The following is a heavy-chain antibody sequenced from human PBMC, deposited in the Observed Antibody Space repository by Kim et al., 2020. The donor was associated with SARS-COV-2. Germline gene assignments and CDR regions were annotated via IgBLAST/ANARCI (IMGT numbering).Heavy chain of an antibody. V-gene: IGHV3-11*04. CDR3: ARVYCSGGSCFDY. Sequence: YADSVKGRFTLSRDNAKNSLYLQMNSLRAEDTAVYYCARVYCSGGSCFDYWGQGTLVTVSS. D-gene: IGHD2-15*01. J-gene: IGHJ4*02.